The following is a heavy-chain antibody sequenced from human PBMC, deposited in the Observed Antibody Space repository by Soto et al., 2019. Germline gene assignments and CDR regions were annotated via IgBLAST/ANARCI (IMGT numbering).Heavy chain of an antibody. CDR3: AKGTLYSRYDVFDI. V-gene: IGHV3-23*01. CDR1: RFTFNSYA. CDR2: ITGSGGST. Sequence: PGGSLRLSCAPSRFTFNSYAMRWVRQAPGKGLEWVSAITGSGGSTNYADSVKGRFTISRDNSKNTLYLQMNSLRAGDTAAYYCAKGTLYSRYDVFDIWGQGTMVTVSS. D-gene: IGHD2-15*01. J-gene: IGHJ3*02.